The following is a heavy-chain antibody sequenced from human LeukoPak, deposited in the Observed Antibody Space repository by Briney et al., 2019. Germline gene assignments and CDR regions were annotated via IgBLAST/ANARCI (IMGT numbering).Heavy chain of an antibody. V-gene: IGHV4-59*01. CDR2: IYYSGST. CDR1: VGSISSYY. D-gene: IGHD3-3*01. Sequence: SETLSLTCTVSVGSISSYYWSWIRQPPGKGLEWIGYIYYSGSTNYNPSLKSRVTISVDTSKNQFSLKLSSVTAADTAVYYCARDRYYDFWSGYSGHYYYIDVWGKGTTVTVSS. J-gene: IGHJ6*03. CDR3: ARDRYYDFWSGYSGHYYYIDV.